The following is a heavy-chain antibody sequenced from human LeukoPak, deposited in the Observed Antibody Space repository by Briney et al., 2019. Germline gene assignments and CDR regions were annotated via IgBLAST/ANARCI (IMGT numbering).Heavy chain of an antibody. V-gene: IGHV3-48*01. CDR3: ARGPLYTSGWYEDGTIHLNY. CDR1: GFTFSSYS. CDR2: ISSSSSSTI. D-gene: IGHD6-19*01. J-gene: IGHJ4*02. Sequence: GGSLRLSCAAPGFTFSSYSMTWVRQAPGKGLEWVSYISSSSSSTIYYADSVKGRFTISRDNAKNSLYLQMNSLRAEDTAVYYCARGPLYTSGWYEDGTIHLNYWGQGTLVTVSS.